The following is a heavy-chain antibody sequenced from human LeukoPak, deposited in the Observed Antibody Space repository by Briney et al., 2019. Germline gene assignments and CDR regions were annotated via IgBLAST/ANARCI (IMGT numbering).Heavy chain of an antibody. CDR1: GFTFSRYS. Sequence: GGSLRLSCAASGFTFSRYSMNWVRQAPGKGLEWVSSISSSSSYIYYADSVKGRFTISRDNAKNSLYLQMNSLRAEDTAVYYCARGCGSLSLGYWGQGTLVAVSS. J-gene: IGHJ4*02. CDR2: ISSSSSYI. V-gene: IGHV3-21*01. CDR3: ARGCGSLSLGY. D-gene: IGHD1-26*01.